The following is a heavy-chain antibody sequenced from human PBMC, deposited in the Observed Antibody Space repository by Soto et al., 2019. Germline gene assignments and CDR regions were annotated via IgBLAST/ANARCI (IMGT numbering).Heavy chain of an antibody. V-gene: IGHV3-11*01. CDR3: ARPSRITIFGVVLNYYYYYYMDV. J-gene: IGHJ6*03. D-gene: IGHD3-3*01. CDR2: ISSSGSTI. Sequence: QVELVESGGGLVKPGGSLRLSCAASGFTFSDYYMSWIRQAPGKGLEWVSYISSSGSTIYYADSVKGRFTISRDNAKNSLYLQMNSLSAEDTAVYYCARPSRITIFGVVLNYYYYYYMDVWGKGTTVTVSS. CDR1: GFTFSDYY.